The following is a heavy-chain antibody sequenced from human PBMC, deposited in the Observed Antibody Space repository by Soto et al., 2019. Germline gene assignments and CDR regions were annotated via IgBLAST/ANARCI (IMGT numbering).Heavy chain of an antibody. CDR2: ISAYNGNT. V-gene: IGHV1-18*01. D-gene: IGHD3-9*01. J-gene: IGHJ1*01. CDR1: GYTFTSYG. CDR3: ARDPAGGYYDILTGFYPD. Sequence: ASVKVSCKASGYTFTSYGISWVRQAPGQGLEWMGWISAYNGNTNYAQKLQGRVTMTTDTSTSTAYMELRSLRSDDTAVYYCARDPAGGYYDILTGFYPDWGQRTLVTVSS.